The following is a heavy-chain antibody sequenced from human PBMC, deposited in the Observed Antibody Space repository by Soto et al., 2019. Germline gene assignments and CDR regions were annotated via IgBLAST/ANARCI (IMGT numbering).Heavy chain of an antibody. J-gene: IGHJ1*01. CDR2: ISGSGGGT. Sequence: TGGSLRLSCAASGFTFSSYAMSWVRQAPGKGLEWVSAISGSGGGTYYADSVKGRFTISRDNSKNTLYLQMNSLRAEDTAVYYCAKDLPPYSSGWYYFQHWGQGTLVTVSS. CDR1: GFTFSSYA. V-gene: IGHV3-23*01. D-gene: IGHD6-19*01. CDR3: AKDLPPYSSGWYYFQH.